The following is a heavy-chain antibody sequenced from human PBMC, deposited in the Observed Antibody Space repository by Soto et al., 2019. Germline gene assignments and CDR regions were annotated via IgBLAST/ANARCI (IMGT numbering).Heavy chain of an antibody. D-gene: IGHD6-25*01. CDR3: AREPAAQNFDY. V-gene: IGHV3-30-3*01. CDR2: ISYDGSNK. CDR1: GFTFSSYA. J-gene: IGHJ4*02. Sequence: PGGSLRLSCAASGFTFSSYAMHWVRQAPGKGLGWVAVISYDGSNKYYADSVKGRFTISRDNSKNTLYLQMNSLRAEDTAVYYCAREPAAQNFDYWGQGTLVTVSS.